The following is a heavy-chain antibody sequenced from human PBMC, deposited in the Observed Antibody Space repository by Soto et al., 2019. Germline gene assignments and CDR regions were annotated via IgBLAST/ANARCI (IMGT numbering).Heavy chain of an antibody. D-gene: IGHD5-12*01. CDR1: GFTFSSYS. J-gene: IGHJ4*02. Sequence: GGSLRLSCAASGFTFSSYSMNWVRQAPGKGLEWVSSISSSSSYIYYAEAVKGRFTISRDNAKNSLYLQMNSLRAEDTAVYYCAREGIVATPYFDYWGQGTLVTVSS. V-gene: IGHV3-21*01. CDR3: AREGIVATPYFDY. CDR2: ISSSSSYI.